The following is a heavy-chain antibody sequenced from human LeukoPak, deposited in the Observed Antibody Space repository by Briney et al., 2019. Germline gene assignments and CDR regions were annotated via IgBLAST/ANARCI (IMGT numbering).Heavy chain of an antibody. CDR2: ISYDGSNK. J-gene: IGHJ4*02. CDR1: GFTFSSYA. V-gene: IGHV3-30-3*01. D-gene: IGHD6-19*01. Sequence: GGSLRLSCAASGFTFSSYAMHWVRQAPGKGLEWVAVISYDGSNKYYADSVKGRFTISRDNSKNTLYLQMNSLRAEDTAVYYCARDGPGSSGFDYWGQGTLVTVSS. CDR3: ARDGPGSSGFDY.